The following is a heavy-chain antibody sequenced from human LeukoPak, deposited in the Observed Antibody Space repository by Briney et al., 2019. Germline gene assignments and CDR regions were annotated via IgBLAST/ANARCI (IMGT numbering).Heavy chain of an antibody. CDR1: GGSFSGYY. V-gene: IGHV4-34*01. CDR2: INHSGST. J-gene: IGHJ4*02. Sequence: KPSETLSLTCAVYGGSFSGYYWSWIRQPPGKGLEWIGEINHSGSTNYNPSLKSRVTISVDTSKNQFSLKLSSVTAADTAVYYCASLMTEYCSSTSCYGGDYWGQGTLVTVSS. CDR3: ASLMTEYCSSTSCYGGDY. D-gene: IGHD2-2*01.